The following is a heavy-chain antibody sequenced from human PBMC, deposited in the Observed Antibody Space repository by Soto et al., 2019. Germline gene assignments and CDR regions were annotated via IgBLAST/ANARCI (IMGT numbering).Heavy chain of an antibody. CDR3: ARRYDYIWGSYRQKAFDI. CDR2: IYPGDSDT. CDR1: GYSFTSYW. V-gene: IGHV5-51*01. Sequence: GESLKISCKGSGYSFTSYWIGWVRQMPGKGLEWMGIIYPGDSDTRYSPSFQGQVTISADKSISTAYLQWSSLKASDTAMYYCARRYDYIWGSYRQKAFDIWGQGTMVTVSS. J-gene: IGHJ3*02. D-gene: IGHD3-16*02.